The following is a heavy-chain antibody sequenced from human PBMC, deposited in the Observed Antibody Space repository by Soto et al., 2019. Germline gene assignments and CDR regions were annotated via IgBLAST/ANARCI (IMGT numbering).Heavy chain of an antibody. V-gene: IGHV1-18*01. CDR3: ARTSGYSSTDNWFDP. CDR1: GYTFTSYG. CDR2: ISAYNGNT. D-gene: IGHD6-13*01. J-gene: IGHJ5*02. Sequence: QVQLVQSGAEVKKPGASVKVSCKASGYTFTSYGISWVRQSPGQGLEWMGWISAYNGNTNNAQKFQGRVAVTTDPSTSTAYMELMNLRSDDTAVDYCARTSGYSSTDNWFDPWGQGTLVTVSS.